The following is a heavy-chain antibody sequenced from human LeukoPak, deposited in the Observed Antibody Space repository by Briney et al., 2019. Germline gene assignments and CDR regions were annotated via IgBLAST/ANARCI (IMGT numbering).Heavy chain of an antibody. CDR1: GFTFCSYA. CDR2: ISGSGGST. V-gene: IGHV3-23*01. CDR3: AKGDYYDSTMFV. J-gene: IGHJ6*04. Sequence: GGAPRLSFAASGFTFCSYAMSWVRPAPGEGVEGVSAISGSGGSTYYADSVKGRFTISRDNSKNTLYLQMNSLRAEDTAVYYCAKGDYYDSTMFVWGKGTTVTVSS. D-gene: IGHD3-22*01.